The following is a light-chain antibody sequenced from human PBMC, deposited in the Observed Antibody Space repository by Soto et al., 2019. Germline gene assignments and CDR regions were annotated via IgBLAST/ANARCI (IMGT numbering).Light chain of an antibody. Sequence: EIVLTQSPGTLSLSPGERATLSCRASQSVSKNALAWYQQRSGQAPRLLIYDASERPGGIPDKFIGSGSGTDFNLNIPRLEPEDFAVYYCQQDGGSPYTFGQGTKLEI. CDR1: QSVSKNA. CDR2: DAS. CDR3: QQDGGSPYT. V-gene: IGKV3-20*01. J-gene: IGKJ2*01.